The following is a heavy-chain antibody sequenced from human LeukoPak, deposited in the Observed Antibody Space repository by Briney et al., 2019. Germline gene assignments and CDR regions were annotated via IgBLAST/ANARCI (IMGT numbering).Heavy chain of an antibody. CDR2: IRYDGSNK. Sequence: GGSLRLSCAASGFTFSSYGMYWVRQAPGKGLEWVAFIRYDGSNKYYADSVKGRFTVSRDNSKNTLYLQMNSLRGEDTAVYYCARDPRGPTGYDHSGRDSFDYWGQGTLVTVSS. V-gene: IGHV3-30*02. CDR1: GFTFSSYG. J-gene: IGHJ4*02. CDR3: ARDPRGPTGYDHSGRDSFDY. D-gene: IGHD3-22*01.